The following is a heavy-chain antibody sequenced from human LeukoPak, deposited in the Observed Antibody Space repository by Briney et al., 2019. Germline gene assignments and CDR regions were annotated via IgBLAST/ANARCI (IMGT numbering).Heavy chain of an antibody. CDR1: GFTMSHYG. J-gene: IGHJ4*02. V-gene: IGHV3-23*01. CDR2: IRSAVETT. Sequence: PGGSLRLSCAASGFTMSHYGVSWVRQAPGKGLEWISGIRSAVETTHYADSVKGRFIISRDDSKNALSLRLNSLRPEDTALYYCAKHFCTGLDCSLFDSWGQGTLVTVSS. CDR3: AKHFCTGLDCSLFDS. D-gene: IGHD3/OR15-3a*01.